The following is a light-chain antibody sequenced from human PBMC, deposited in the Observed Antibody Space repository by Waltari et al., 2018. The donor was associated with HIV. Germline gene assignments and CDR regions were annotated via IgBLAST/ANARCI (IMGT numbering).Light chain of an antibody. CDR1: RSLFDSDDANAF. Sequence: DIVMTQTPLLMPVAPGEPASISSQSSRSLFDSDDANAFVDWYLQRPGQPPQLLLYSLAFRASGVPESFSVSGSGTDFTLKISRVEADDVGIYYCMQRIDFPYTFGQGTRLEI. V-gene: IGKV2-40*01. CDR3: MQRIDFPYT. CDR2: SLA. J-gene: IGKJ2*01.